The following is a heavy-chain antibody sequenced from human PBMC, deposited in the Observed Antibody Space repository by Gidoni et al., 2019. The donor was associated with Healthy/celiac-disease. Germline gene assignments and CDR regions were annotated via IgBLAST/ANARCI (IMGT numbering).Heavy chain of an antibody. CDR1: GGSISSSSYY. CDR2: IYYSGSA. Sequence: QLQLQASGPGLVTPSETLSLTCTVSGGSISSSSYYWGWSRQPPGKGPEWIGSIYYSGSAYYNPSLKSRVTISVDTSKYQFSLKLSSVTAADTAVYYCARGGGFGVVIWDPYYFDYWGQGTLVTVSS. D-gene: IGHD3-3*01. J-gene: IGHJ4*02. CDR3: ARGGGFGVVIWDPYYFDY. V-gene: IGHV4-39*01.